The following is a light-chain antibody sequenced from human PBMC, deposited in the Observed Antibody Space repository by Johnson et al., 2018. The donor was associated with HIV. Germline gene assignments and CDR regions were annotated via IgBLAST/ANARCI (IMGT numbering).Light chain of an antibody. J-gene: IGLJ1*01. CDR3: ETWDSSLSGV. CDR2: ENN. V-gene: IGLV1-51*02. CDR1: SSDMGNYA. Sequence: QSMLTQPPSVSAAPGQKVTISFSGRSSDMGNYAISWYQQLPGTVPKLLMYENNKRPSGIPDRFSGSKSGTSATLGIAGLQTGDEADYYCETWDSSLSGVFGTGTKVTVL.